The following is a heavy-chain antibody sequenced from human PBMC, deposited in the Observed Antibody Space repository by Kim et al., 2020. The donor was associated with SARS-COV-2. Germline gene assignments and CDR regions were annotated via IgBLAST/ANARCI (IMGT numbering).Heavy chain of an antibody. D-gene: IGHD1-1*01. J-gene: IGHJ3*02. CDR1: GFTFSDSA. V-gene: IGHV3-73*01. Sequence: GGSLRLSCAASGFTFSDSAMHWVRQASGKGLEWVGRIRSKANGFATAYAASEKGRFTISRDDSKNTSYLQMNSLKTEDAAVYYCARVPGTTLDFWDAFDIWGQGTMVTVAS. CDR2: IRSKANGFAT. CDR3: ARVPGTTLDFWDAFDI.